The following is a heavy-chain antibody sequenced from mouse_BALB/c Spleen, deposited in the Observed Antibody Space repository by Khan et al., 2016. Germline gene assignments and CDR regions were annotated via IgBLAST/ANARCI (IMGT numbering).Heavy chain of an antibody. D-gene: IGHD2-4*01. J-gene: IGHJ3*01. CDR1: GDSITSGY. CDR3: ARRGYYDMGPFAY. Sequence: EVQLQESGPSLVKPSQTLSLTCSVTGDSITSGYWNWIRKFPGNKLEYMGYISYSGSTYYNPSLKSRISITRDTSKNQYYLQLNSVTTEDTATYYCARRGYYDMGPFAYWGQGTLVTVSA. V-gene: IGHV3-8*02. CDR2: ISYSGST.